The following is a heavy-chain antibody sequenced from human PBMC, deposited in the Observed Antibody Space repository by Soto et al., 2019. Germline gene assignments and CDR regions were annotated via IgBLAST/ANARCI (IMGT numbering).Heavy chain of an antibody. Sequence: SVKVSCKASGGTFSSYAISWVRQAPGQGLEWMGGIIPIFGTANYAQKFQGRVTITADKSTSTAYMELSSLRSEDTAVYYCARDPVRGYSYGFYGMNVWGQGTTVTVSS. CDR2: IIPIFGTA. V-gene: IGHV1-69*06. D-gene: IGHD5-18*01. CDR1: GGTFSSYA. CDR3: ARDPVRGYSYGFYGMNV. J-gene: IGHJ6*02.